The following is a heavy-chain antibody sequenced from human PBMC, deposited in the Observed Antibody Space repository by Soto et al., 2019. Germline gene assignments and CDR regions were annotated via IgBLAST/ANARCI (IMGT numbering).Heavy chain of an antibody. CDR1: GGSISSGGYY. CDR2: IYYSGST. J-gene: IGHJ6*02. CDR3: ARKRGRYCSGGSCYPYYYGMDV. V-gene: IGHV4-31*03. D-gene: IGHD2-15*01. Sequence: QVQLQESGPGLVKPSQTLSLTCTVSGGSISSGGYYWSWIRQHPGKGLEWIGYIYYSGSTYYNPSLKRRVTISVDTSKNQFSLKLSSVTAADTAVYYCARKRGRYCSGGSCYPYYYGMDVWGQGTTVTVSS.